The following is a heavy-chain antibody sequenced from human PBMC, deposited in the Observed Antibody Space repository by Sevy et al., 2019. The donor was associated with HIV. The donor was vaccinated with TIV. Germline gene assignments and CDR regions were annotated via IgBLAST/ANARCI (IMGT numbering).Heavy chain of an antibody. J-gene: IGHJ6*02. CDR2: ISSRSSEI. V-gene: IGHV3-11*05. CDR1: GFIFRDRY. CDR3: AGDFMPVASAGTGALGV. Sequence: GRSLRLSCVASGFIFRDRYMSWIRQAPGKGLEWVSFISSRSSEINYADSVKGRFTVSRDNAKNSLYLQMNSLGAEDTAVYYCAGDFMPVASAGTGALGVWGQGTAVTVSS. D-gene: IGHD6-13*01.